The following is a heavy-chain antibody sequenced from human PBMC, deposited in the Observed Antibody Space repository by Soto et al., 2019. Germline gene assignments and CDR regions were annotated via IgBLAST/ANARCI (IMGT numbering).Heavy chain of an antibody. CDR1: GFSFTNVW. CDR3: TIMGGYYYGN. CDR2: IKRNNDGGTT. Sequence: GGSLRLSCAASGFSFTNVWMNWVRQAPGKGLEWVGRIKRNNDGGTTDYAAPVKGRFTISRNDSENTLYLQMNSLKTEDTAVYYCTIMGGYYYGNWGQGTLVTVSS. D-gene: IGHD3-22*01. V-gene: IGHV3-15*07. J-gene: IGHJ4*02.